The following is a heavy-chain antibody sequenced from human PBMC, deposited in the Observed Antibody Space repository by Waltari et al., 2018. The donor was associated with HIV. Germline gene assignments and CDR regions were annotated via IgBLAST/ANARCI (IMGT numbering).Heavy chain of an antibody. Sequence: VQLVQSGAEVNTHGASVKFSRLDSGYTFASYDINWVRQAFGHGPELMGWINPNIDNTGYAHKFQGIVTMTRNTSISTAYMELSSLKSKDTAVYYCARKGGIGSGWYAFDHWGQGTLVAVSS. CDR2: INPNIDNT. D-gene: IGHD6-19*01. V-gene: IGHV1-8*01. CDR1: GYTFASYD. J-gene: IGHJ4*02. CDR3: ARKGGIGSGWYAFDH.